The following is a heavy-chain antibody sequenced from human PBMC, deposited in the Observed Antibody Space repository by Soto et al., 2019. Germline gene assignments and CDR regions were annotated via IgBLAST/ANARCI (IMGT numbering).Heavy chain of an antibody. J-gene: IGHJ6*03. D-gene: IGHD3-10*01. CDR3: ARHGGGVKYYNIEV. V-gene: IGHV4-39*01. Sequence: EPQCHRKTVSGGYINNSPFYWGRIRQPPGKGLEWIGTIYYSGSTYYNPSLKRRVIISVDTSTNQFSLRLPSVTAADTATYYCARHGGGVKYYNIEVWVKGTTGIFSS. CDR1: GGYINNSPFY. CDR2: IYYSGST.